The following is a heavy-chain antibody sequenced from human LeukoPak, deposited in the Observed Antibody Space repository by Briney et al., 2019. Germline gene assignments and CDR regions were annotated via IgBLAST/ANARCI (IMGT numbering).Heavy chain of an antibody. V-gene: IGHV3-33*01. J-gene: IGHJ4*02. Sequence: AGRSLRLSCAASGXTFSSYGMHWVRQAPGKGLEWVAVIWYDGSNKYYADSVKGRFTISRDNSKNTLYLQMNSLRAEDTAVYYCARDLSWFGEFDYWGQGTLVTVSS. CDR2: IWYDGSNK. CDR1: GXTFSSYG. D-gene: IGHD3-10*01. CDR3: ARDLSWFGEFDY.